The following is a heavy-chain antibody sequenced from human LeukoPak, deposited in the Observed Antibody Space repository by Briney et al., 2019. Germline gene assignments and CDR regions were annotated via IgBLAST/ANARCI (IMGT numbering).Heavy chain of an antibody. CDR3: AKRPVVATFAS. CDR2: IHYSGIT. V-gene: IGHV4-59*01. Sequence: PSETLSLTCPVSGGSISGYYWSWLRQPPGTGLEWIGFIHYSGITNYNPSLMSRVTISLDMSKNQYSLLLTSVTTADTAVYYCAKRPVVATFASWGERTLVTVSS. J-gene: IGHJ4*02. CDR1: GGSISGYY. D-gene: IGHD2-15*01.